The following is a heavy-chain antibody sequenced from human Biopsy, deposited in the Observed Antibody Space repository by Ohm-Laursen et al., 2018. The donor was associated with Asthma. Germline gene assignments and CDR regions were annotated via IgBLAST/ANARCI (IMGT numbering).Heavy chain of an antibody. CDR1: GYTFINYA. J-gene: IGHJ3*02. CDR3: ARTYYDFLTGQVNDVFAI. D-gene: IGHD3-9*01. CDR2: INAGNGNT. V-gene: IGHV1-3*01. Sequence: APVKVSCKASGYTFINYAIHWVRQAPGQRLEWMGWINAGNGNTKYSQKFQGRVTITRDTSASTAYMDLSSLRFEDTAVYYCARTYYDFLTGQVNDVFAIWGQGTMVTVSS.